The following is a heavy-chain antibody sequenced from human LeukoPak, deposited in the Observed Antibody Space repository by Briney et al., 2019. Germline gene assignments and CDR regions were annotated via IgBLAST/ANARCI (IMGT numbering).Heavy chain of an antibody. CDR2: IYYTGST. CDR3: ARHAPGYYDY. CDR1: GGSISSYY. Sequence: PSETLSLTCTVSGGSISSYYWSWIRQPPGMGLEWIGYIYYTGSTTYNPSLKSRLTISVDTSKNQFSLNLSSVTAADTAVYYCARHAPGYYDYWGQGTLVTVSS. V-gene: IGHV4-59*08. J-gene: IGHJ4*02.